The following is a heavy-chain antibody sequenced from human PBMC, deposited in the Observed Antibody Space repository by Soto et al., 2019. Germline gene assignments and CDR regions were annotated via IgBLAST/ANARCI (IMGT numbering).Heavy chain of an antibody. J-gene: IGHJ5*01. Sequence: GGSLRLSCEASGFTFGEFAMHWVRQPPGKGLEWVSGITWNSGNIDYADSVKGRFSISRDNDRNSLILQMNSLTPEDTALYYCAKDRGSSGWFSFDSWGLGTMVTVSS. CDR3: AKDRGSSGWFSFDS. V-gene: IGHV3-9*01. CDR2: ITWNSGNI. CDR1: GFTFGEFA. D-gene: IGHD6-19*01.